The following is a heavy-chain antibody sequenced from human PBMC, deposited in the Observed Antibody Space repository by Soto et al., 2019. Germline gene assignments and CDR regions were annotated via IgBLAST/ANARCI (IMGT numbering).Heavy chain of an antibody. CDR3: VKEWGTFGGLFDY. V-gene: IGHV3-9*01. Sequence: VQLVESGGGLVQPGRSLRLSCAASGFSFDDYAMHWVRQAPGKGLEWVSGISWNSGSIGYADSVKGRFIISRDNAKKSLYLQMNTLRAEDTALYYCVKEWGTFGGLFDYWGQGTLVTVSS. CDR1: GFSFDDYA. J-gene: IGHJ4*02. D-gene: IGHD3-10*01. CDR2: ISWNSGSI.